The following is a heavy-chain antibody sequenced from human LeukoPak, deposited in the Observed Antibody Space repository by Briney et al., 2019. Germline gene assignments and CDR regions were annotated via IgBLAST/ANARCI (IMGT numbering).Heavy chain of an antibody. CDR1: GYTFTSYD. V-gene: IGHV1-8*01. CDR2: MNPNSGNT. CDR3: ARDSPCQFSSTSCYYYYGMDV. Sequence: ASVKVSCKASGYTFTSYDINWVRQATGQGLEWMGWMNPNSGNTGYAQKFQGRVTMTRNTSISTAYMELSSLRSDDTAVYYCARDSPCQFSSTSCYYYYGMDVWGQGTTVTVSS. J-gene: IGHJ6*02. D-gene: IGHD2-2*01.